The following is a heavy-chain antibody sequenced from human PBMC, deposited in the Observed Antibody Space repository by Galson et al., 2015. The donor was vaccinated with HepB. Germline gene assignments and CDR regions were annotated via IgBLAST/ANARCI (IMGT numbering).Heavy chain of an antibody. V-gene: IGHV3-66*01. Sequence: SLRLSCAASGFIVSTNYMGWVRQAPGKGLEWLSVIYSNGNTKYADSVKGRFTITRDNSKNTIYLQMNTLRGEDTSVYYCATKPEYSSGWAFDYWGRGTLVSVSS. CDR2: IYSNGNT. J-gene: IGHJ4*02. CDR1: GFIVSTNY. CDR3: ATKPEYSSGWAFDY. D-gene: IGHD6-19*01.